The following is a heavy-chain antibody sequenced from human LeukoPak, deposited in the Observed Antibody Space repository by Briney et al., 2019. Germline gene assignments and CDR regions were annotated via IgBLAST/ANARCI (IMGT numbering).Heavy chain of an antibody. CDR1: GFTFSSYG. J-gene: IGHJ4*02. D-gene: IGHD3-10*01. V-gene: IGHV3-30*18. Sequence: TGGSLRLSCAASGFTFSSYGMHWVRQAPGKGPEWVAVISYDGSNKYYGDSVKGRFTISRDNSKNTLYLQMNSLRADDTAVYYCAKGWSYDDYWGQGTLVTVSS. CDR2: ISYDGSNK. CDR3: AKGWSYDDY.